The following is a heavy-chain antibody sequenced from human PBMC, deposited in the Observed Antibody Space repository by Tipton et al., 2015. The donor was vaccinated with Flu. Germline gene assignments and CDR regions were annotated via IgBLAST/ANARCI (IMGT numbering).Heavy chain of an antibody. J-gene: IGHJ4*02. D-gene: IGHD5/OR15-5a*01. CDR1: GFTFSTYA. Sequence: GSLRLSCVASGFTFSTYAMTWVRQAPGKGLEWVSSVSGGGGSTYYADSVKGRFTISRDNSKSTLYLQMHSLRAEDTAIYYCAKVIPEKVSGLDYWGQGTLVTVSS. CDR2: VSGGGGST. V-gene: IGHV3-23*01. CDR3: AKVIPEKVSGLDY.